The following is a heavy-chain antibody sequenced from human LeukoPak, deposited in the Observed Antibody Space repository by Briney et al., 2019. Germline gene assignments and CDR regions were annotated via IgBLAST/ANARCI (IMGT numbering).Heavy chain of an antibody. CDR1: GGSISGYY. J-gene: IGHJ3*02. CDR2: IYYSGST. Sequence: SETLSLTCTVSGGSISGYYWSWIRQPPGKGLEWIGYIYYSGSTNYNPSLKSRVTISVDTSKNQFSLKLSSVTAADTAVYYCARGGGSRRELLHGAFDIWGQGTMVTVSS. V-gene: IGHV4-59*01. D-gene: IGHD1-26*01. CDR3: ARGGGSRRELLHGAFDI.